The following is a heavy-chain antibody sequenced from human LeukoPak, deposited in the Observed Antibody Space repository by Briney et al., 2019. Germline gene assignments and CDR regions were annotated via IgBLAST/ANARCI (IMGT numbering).Heavy chain of an antibody. J-gene: IGHJ4*02. CDR1: GGSISSGGYY. V-gene: IGHV4-31*03. Sequence: SETLSLTCTVSGGSISSGGYYWSWIRQHPGKGLEWIGYIYYSGSTYYIPSLKSRVTISVDTSKNQFSLKLSSVTAADTAVYYCARAGGFFSPFGYWGQGTLVTVSS. D-gene: IGHD3-3*01. CDR2: IYYSGST. CDR3: ARAGGFFSPFGY.